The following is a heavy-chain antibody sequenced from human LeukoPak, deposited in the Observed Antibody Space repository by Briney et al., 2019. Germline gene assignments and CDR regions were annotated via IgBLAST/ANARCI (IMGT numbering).Heavy chain of an antibody. CDR3: ARDLEYSSSWYGPNDY. Sequence: PGGSLRLSCAASGFTFSDQSMNWVRQAPGKGLEWVSSISSSSSYIYYADSVKGRFTISRDNAKNSLYLQMNSLRAEDTAVYYCARDLEYSSSWYGPNDYWGQGTLVTVSS. CDR2: ISSSSSYI. J-gene: IGHJ4*02. CDR1: GFTFSDQS. D-gene: IGHD6-13*01. V-gene: IGHV3-21*01.